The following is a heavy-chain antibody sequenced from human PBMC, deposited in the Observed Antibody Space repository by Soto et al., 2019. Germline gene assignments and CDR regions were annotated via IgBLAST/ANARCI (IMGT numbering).Heavy chain of an antibody. CDR2: MNPNSGNT. V-gene: IGHV1-8*01. D-gene: IGHD6-6*01. CDR1: GYTFTSYD. J-gene: IGHJ5*02. Sequence: QVQLVQSGAEVKKPGASVKVSCKASGYTFTSYDINWVRQATGQGLEWMGWMNPNSGNTGYAQKFQVRVTMTRNTSISTAYMELSSLRSEDTDVYYCARGHLEYSSSWFDPWGQGTLVTVSS. CDR3: ARGHLEYSSSWFDP.